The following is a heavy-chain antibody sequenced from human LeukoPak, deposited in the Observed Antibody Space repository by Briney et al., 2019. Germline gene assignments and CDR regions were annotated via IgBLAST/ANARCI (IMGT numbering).Heavy chain of an antibody. CDR3: ARGLGIAVAGTRLAGY. D-gene: IGHD6-19*01. CDR1: GYTFTSYG. J-gene: IGHJ4*02. CDR2: INPNSGGT. Sequence: GASVKVSCKASGYTFTSYGISWVRQAPGQGLEWMGRINPNSGGTNYAQKFQGRVTMTRDTSISTAYMELSRLRSDDTAVYYCARGLGIAVAGTRLAGYWGQGTLVTVSS. V-gene: IGHV1-2*06.